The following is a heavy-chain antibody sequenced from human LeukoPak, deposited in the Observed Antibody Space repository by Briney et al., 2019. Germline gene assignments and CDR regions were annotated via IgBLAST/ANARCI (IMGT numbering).Heavy chain of an antibody. J-gene: IGHJ4*02. CDR3: AKDRGYSYGLGALDF. Sequence: PGGYLRRSCAASGFTFSSFAMSWVRQAPGKGLEWVSTISGSGDSTYYADSVKGRFTISRDNSKNTLYLQMNGLRADDTAVYYCAKDRGYSYGLGALDFWGQGTLVTVSS. CDR1: GFTFSSFA. V-gene: IGHV3-23*01. D-gene: IGHD5-18*01. CDR2: ISGSGDST.